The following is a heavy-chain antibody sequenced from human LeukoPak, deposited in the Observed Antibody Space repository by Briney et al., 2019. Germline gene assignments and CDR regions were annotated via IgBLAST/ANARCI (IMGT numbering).Heavy chain of an antibody. CDR2: IYYSGST. V-gene: IGHV4-31*03. CDR1: GGSISSGGYY. D-gene: IGHD2-15*01. Sequence: SETLSLTCTVSGGSISSGGYYWSWIRQHPGKGLEWTGYIYYSGSTYYNPSLKSRVTISVDTSKNQFSLKLSSVTAADTAVYYCAREIPGYSTLDVWGQGTTVTVSS. CDR3: AREIPGYSTLDV. J-gene: IGHJ6*02.